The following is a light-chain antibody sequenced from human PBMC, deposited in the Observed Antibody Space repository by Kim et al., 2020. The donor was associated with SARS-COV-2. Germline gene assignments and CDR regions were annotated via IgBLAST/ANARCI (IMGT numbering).Light chain of an antibody. J-gene: IGLJ1*01. CDR3: CSYVNSNAFV. CDR2: DVT. V-gene: IGLV2-14*03. Sequence: QSVLTQLASVSGSPGQSITISCTGTSSDIGGYVYVSWYQQYPGKAPKLLIYDVTYRPSGVSNRFSASKSGNTASLTISGLQTDDEADYYCCSYVNSNAFVFGSGTKVTVL. CDR1: SSDIGGYVY.